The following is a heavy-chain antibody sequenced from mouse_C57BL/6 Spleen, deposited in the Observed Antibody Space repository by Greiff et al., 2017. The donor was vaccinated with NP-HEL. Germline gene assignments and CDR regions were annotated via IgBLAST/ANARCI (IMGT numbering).Heavy chain of an antibody. D-gene: IGHD1-1*01. Sequence: QVQLKESGAELARPGASVKLSCKASGYTFTSYGISWVKQRTGQGLEWIGEIYPRSGNTYYNEKFKGKATLTADKSSSTAYMELRSLTSEDSAVYCCARGEVAVARGFDYWGQGTTLTVSS. CDR3: ARGEVAVARGFDY. CDR2: IYPRSGNT. J-gene: IGHJ2*01. CDR1: GYTFTSYG. V-gene: IGHV1-81*01.